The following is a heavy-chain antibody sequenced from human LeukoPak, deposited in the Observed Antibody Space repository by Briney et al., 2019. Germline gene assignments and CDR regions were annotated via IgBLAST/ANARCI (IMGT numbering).Heavy chain of an antibody. CDR1: GFTFRSYS. Sequence: GGSLRLSCVASGFTFRSYSMNWVRQAPGKGLEWVSSISSSSSYIYYADSVKGRFTISRDNAKNSLYLQMNSLRAEDTAVYYCARGSRYYDILTGENYFDYWGQGTLVTVPS. CDR2: ISSSSSYI. CDR3: ARGSRYYDILTGENYFDY. D-gene: IGHD3-9*01. V-gene: IGHV3-21*01. J-gene: IGHJ4*02.